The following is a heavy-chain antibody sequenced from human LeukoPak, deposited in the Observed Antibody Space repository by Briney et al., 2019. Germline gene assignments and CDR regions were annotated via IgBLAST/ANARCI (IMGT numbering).Heavy chain of an antibody. D-gene: IGHD3-22*01. Sequence: GGSLRLSCAASGFAFTAYAMNWVRQAPGKGLEWVAVTSYAGSNKDYADSVKGRFTISRDNSKNTLYLQMNSLRAEDTAVYYCTKVGDYYDSRGYLEDWGQGTLVTVSS. V-gene: IGHV3-30-3*01. CDR2: TSYAGSNK. J-gene: IGHJ4*02. CDR1: GFAFTAYA. CDR3: TKVGDYYDSRGYLED.